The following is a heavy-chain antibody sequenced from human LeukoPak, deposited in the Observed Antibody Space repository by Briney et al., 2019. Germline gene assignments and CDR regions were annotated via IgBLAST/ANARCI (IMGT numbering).Heavy chain of an antibody. D-gene: IGHD3-3*01. CDR3: ARDGIAVFGVITGNYYYMDV. CDR1: GGSFSDYS. CDR2: ISHSGGT. J-gene: IGHJ6*03. V-gene: IGHV4-34*01. Sequence: SETLSLTCAVHGGSFSDYSWSWIRQPPGKGLEWIGEISHSGGTNYNPSLKSRVTMSVGTSNNQFSLKLKSVTAADTAVYYCARDGIAVFGVITGNYYYMDVWGNGTTVTVSS.